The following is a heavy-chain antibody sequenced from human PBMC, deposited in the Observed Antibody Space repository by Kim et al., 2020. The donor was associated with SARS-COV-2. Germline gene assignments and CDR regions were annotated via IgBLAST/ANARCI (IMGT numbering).Heavy chain of an antibody. CDR2: IRNRANRYST. D-gene: IGHD3-3*01. V-gene: IGHV3-72*01. CDR3: ARTLRFLDMDV. Sequence: GGSLRLSCTASGFVFSDYYMDWVRQAPGKGPEWVGRIRNRANRYSTDFAASVKGRFSISRDDSKSTLYLQMNNLRAEETAIYYCARTLRFLDMDVWGQGTTVTVSS. J-gene: IGHJ6*02. CDR1: GFVFSDYY.